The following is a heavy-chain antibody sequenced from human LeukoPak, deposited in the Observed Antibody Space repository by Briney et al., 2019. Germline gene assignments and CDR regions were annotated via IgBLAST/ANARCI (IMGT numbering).Heavy chain of an antibody. Sequence: PGGSLRLSCAASGFTFDSYEINWVRQAPGKGLEYVSYISGSGTTIYYADFVNGRFTISRDNAKNSVYLEMNSLRVEDTAVYYCVRAGYYGSGTYDYWGQGALVTVSS. J-gene: IGHJ4*02. V-gene: IGHV3-48*03. D-gene: IGHD3-10*01. CDR2: ISGSGTTI. CDR1: GFTFDSYE. CDR3: VRAGYYGSGTYDY.